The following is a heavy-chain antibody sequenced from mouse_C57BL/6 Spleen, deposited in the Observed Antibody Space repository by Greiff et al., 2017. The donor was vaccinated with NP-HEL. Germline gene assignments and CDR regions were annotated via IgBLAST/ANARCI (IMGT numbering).Heavy chain of an antibody. CDR1: GFTFSSYA. V-gene: IGHV5-4*01. J-gene: IGHJ3*01. D-gene: IGHD2-4*01. Sequence: EVQLVESGGGLVKPGGSLKLSCAASGFTFSSYAMSWVRQTPEKRLEWVATISDGGSYTYYPDNVKGRFTISRDNAKNNLYLQMSQLKSEDTAMYYCARASYDYDGDGFAYWGQGTLVTVSA. CDR2: ISDGGSYT. CDR3: ARASYDYDGDGFAY.